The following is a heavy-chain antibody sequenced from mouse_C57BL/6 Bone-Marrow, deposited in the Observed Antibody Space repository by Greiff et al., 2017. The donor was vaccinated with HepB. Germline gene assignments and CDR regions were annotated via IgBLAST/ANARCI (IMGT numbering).Heavy chain of an antibody. CDR3: TRLYGSSLYYYAMDY. V-gene: IGHV5-9-1*02. Sequence: EVQGVESGEGLVKPGGSLKLSCAASGFTFSSYAMSWVRQTPEKRLEWVAYISSGGDYIYYADTVKGRFTISRDNARNTLYLQMSSLKSEDTAMYYCTRLYGSSLYYYAMDYWGQGTSVTVSS. J-gene: IGHJ4*01. D-gene: IGHD1-1*01. CDR2: ISSGGDYI. CDR1: GFTFSSYA.